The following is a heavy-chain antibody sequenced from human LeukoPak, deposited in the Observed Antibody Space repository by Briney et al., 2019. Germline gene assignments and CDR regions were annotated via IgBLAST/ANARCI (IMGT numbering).Heavy chain of an antibody. Sequence: SMNAARKAYAHSLAAYGINWVRQVTGQVIGWMGSMTTNSGATGHAEKWQGRVTMTRSPSTSVAYMELSSLTSEDTGVYYCTRPPPRHCRGDSCDDYWGQGTLVTVSS. D-gene: IGHD2-15*01. CDR1: AHSLAAYG. V-gene: IGHV1-8*01. J-gene: IGHJ4*02. CDR3: TRPPPRHCRGDSCDDY. CDR2: MTTNSGAT.